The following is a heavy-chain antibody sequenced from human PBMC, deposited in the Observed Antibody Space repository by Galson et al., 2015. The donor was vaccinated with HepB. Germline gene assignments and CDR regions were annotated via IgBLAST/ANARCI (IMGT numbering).Heavy chain of an antibody. CDR3: GKAGPGGWYIDY. CDR1: GYTFNSYA. D-gene: IGHD6-19*01. J-gene: IGHJ4*02. V-gene: IGHV7-4-1*02. Sequence: SVKVSCKASGYTFNSYAIIWVRQAPGQGLGWMGWINTNTGNPTYAQGFTGRFVFSLDTSVKTAYLQISSLKAEDTAVYYCGKAGPGGWYIDYWGQGTLVTVSS. CDR2: INTNTGNP.